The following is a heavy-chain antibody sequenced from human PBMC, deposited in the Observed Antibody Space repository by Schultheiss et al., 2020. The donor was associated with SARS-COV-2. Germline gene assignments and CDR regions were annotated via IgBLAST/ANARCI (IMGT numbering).Heavy chain of an antibody. J-gene: IGHJ3*02. D-gene: IGHD5-24*01. CDR1: GGSFSGYY. CDR2: INHSGST. CDR3: ARDGRVGDGYNLYAFDI. Sequence: SETLSLTCAVYGGSFSGYYWSWIRQPPGKGLEWIGEINHSGSTYYNPSLKSRVTISVDTSKNQFSLKLSSVTAADTAVYYCARDGRVGDGYNLYAFDIWGQGTMVTVSS. V-gene: IGHV4-34*01.